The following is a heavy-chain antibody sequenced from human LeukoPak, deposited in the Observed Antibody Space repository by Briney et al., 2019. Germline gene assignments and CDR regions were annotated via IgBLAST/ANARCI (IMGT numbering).Heavy chain of an antibody. Sequence: GGSLRLSCAASGFTFGSYAMHWVRQAPGKGLEWVAVISYHGSDEYYADSVKGRFTISRDNSKSTLYLQMNSLRAEDTAVYYCARARGASPLMRNDGFDIWGQGTMVTVSS. CDR1: GFTFGSYA. V-gene: IGHV3-30*04. CDR2: ISYHGSDE. D-gene: IGHD3-10*01. J-gene: IGHJ3*02. CDR3: ARARGASPLMRNDGFDI.